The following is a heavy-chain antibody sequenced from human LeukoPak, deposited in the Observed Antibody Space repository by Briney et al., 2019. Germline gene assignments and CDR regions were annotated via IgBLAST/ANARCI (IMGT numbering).Heavy chain of an antibody. CDR3: AKWGDYDVLTGYYVSDY. CDR2: ITGSGGNT. D-gene: IGHD3-9*01. CDR1: GFTFSNYD. V-gene: IGHV3-23*01. Sequence: GASLRLLCAASGFTFSNYDMRRVRQAPGKGLEWVSAITGSGGNTYYADSVKGRFTISRDNSKNTVLLQMNSLRAEDTAVYYCAKWGDYDVLTGYYVSDYWGQVTLVTVSS. J-gene: IGHJ4*02.